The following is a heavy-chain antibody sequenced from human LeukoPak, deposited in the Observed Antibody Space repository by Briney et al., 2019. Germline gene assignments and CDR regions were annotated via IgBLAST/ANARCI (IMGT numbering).Heavy chain of an antibody. J-gene: IGHJ4*02. CDR1: GFTFSSYG. Sequence: GGSLRLSCAASGFTFSSYGMHWVRQAPGKGLEWVAVIWYDGSNKYYADSVKGRFTISRDNSKNTLYLQMNSLRAEDTAVYYCARDRGRWLAPRFDYWGQGTLVTVFS. D-gene: IGHD6-19*01. CDR3: ARDRGRWLAPRFDY. CDR2: IWYDGSNK. V-gene: IGHV3-33*01.